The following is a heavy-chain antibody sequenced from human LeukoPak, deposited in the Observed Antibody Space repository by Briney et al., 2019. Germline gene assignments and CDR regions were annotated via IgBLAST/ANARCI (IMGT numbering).Heavy chain of an antibody. CDR2: IYYSGST. CDR1: GGSISSYY. D-gene: IGHD3-3*01. V-gene: IGHV4-59*01. Sequence: SETLSLTCTVSGGSISSYYWSWIRQPPGKGLEWIGYIYYSGSTNYNPSLKSRVTISVDTSKNQFSLKLSSVTAADTAVYYCARDNYDFWSERAPGAFDIWGQGTMVTVSS. J-gene: IGHJ3*02. CDR3: ARDNYDFWSERAPGAFDI.